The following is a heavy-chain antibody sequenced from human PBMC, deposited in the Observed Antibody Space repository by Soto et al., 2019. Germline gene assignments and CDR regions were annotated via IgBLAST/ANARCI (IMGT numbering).Heavy chain of an antibody. V-gene: IGHV3-23*01. D-gene: IGHD3-22*01. J-gene: IGHJ4*02. CDR3: AKGLAYDSSEGDY. CDR1: GFIFSSHA. Sequence: GGSLRLSCAASGFIFSSHAMSWVRQAPGKGLEWVSAISGSGGSTYYADSVKGRFTISRDNSKNTLYLQMNSLRAEDTAVYYCAKGLAYDSSEGDYWGQGTLVTVS. CDR2: ISGSGGST.